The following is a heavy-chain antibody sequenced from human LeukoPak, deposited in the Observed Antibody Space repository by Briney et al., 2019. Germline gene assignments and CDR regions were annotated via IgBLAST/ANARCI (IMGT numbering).Heavy chain of an antibody. V-gene: IGHV4-39*01. Sequence: SETLSLTCTVSGGSTSSSSYYWGWIRQPPGKGLEWIGSIYYSGSTYYNPSLKSRVTISVDTSKNQFSLKLSSVTAADTAVYYCARRLYCSGGSCYYFDYWGQGTLVTVSS. CDR3: ARRLYCSGGSCYYFDY. CDR1: GGSTSSSSYY. D-gene: IGHD2-15*01. CDR2: IYYSGST. J-gene: IGHJ4*02.